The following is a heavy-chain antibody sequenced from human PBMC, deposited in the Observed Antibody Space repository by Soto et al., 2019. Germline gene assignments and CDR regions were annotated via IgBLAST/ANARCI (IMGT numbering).Heavy chain of an antibody. V-gene: IGHV1-18*01. CDR1: GYTFTSYG. Sequence: VASVKVSCKASGYTFTSYGISWVRQAPGQGLEWMGWISAYNGNTNYAQKLQGRVTMTTDTSTSTAYMELRSLRSDDTAVYYCARAGAIVVVPAANDNWFDPWGQGTLVTVSS. J-gene: IGHJ5*02. D-gene: IGHD2-2*01. CDR3: ARAGAIVVVPAANDNWFDP. CDR2: ISAYNGNT.